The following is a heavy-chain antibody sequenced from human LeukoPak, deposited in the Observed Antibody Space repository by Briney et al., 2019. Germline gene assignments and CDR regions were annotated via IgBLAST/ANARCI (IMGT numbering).Heavy chain of an antibody. V-gene: IGHV3-11*04. CDR1: GFTFSDYN. CDR3: ARDGYSSGWAFDY. Sequence: GGSLRLSCAASGFTFSDYNMRWIRQAPGKGLEWVSSISRSGSTKYYADSVKGRFTISRDNAKNSLYLQMNSLRAEDTAVYYCARDGYSSGWAFDYWGQGTLVTVSS. J-gene: IGHJ4*02. D-gene: IGHD6-19*01. CDR2: ISRSGSTK.